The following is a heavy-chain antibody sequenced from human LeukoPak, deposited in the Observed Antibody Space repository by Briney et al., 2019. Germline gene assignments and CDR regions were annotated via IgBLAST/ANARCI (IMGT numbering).Heavy chain of an antibody. J-gene: IGHJ4*02. Sequence: ASVRVSCKASGYTYGSYDINWVRTATGQGLEWMGWMNPGSGNTGYVQRFQGRVTMTRDTSTNTAYMELSGLRSEDTAIYYCARLSETAAYYYTSGYYFLGYWGQGTLVTVDS. D-gene: IGHD3-22*01. CDR2: MNPGSGNT. V-gene: IGHV1-8*02. CDR3: ARLSETAAYYYTSGYYFLGY. CDR1: GYTYGSYD.